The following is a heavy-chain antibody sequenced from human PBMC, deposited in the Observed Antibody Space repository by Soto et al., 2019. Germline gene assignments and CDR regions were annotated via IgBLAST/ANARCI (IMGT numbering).Heavy chain of an antibody. D-gene: IGHD6-25*01. J-gene: IGHJ4*02. CDR3: GLGAAPKPYFYY. Sequence: QVQLQESGPGLVKPSQTLSLPCTVSGGSISSGGYYWSWIRQHPGKGLEWIGYIYYSGSTYYNPSLKRRVTLSVDTSKTQCSLKLSSVTAADTAVYYCGLGAAPKPYFYYWGQGTLVTVSS. CDR1: GGSISSGGYY. V-gene: IGHV4-31*03. CDR2: IYYSGST.